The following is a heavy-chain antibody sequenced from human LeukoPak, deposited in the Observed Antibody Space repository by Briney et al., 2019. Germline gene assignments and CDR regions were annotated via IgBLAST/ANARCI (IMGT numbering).Heavy chain of an antibody. CDR1: GFTFSSYA. V-gene: IGHV3-23*01. CDR2: IGGSGGST. Sequence: PGGSLRLSCAASGFTFSSYAMNWVRQAPGQGLEWVSGIGGSGGSTYYADSVKGRFTISRDNSKNTLYLQMNSLRAEDTAVYYCAKDRVTTATTRYFDCWGQGTLVTVS. D-gene: IGHD4-11*01. CDR3: AKDRVTTATTRYFDC. J-gene: IGHJ4*02.